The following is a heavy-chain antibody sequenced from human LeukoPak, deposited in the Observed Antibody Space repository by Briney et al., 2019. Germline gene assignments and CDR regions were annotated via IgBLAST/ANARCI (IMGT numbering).Heavy chain of an antibody. Sequence: GGSLRLSCAASGFTFRSYSMNWVRQAPGKGLEWVSSISSGSNSIYYADSVKGRFTISRDNAKNSLYLLLNSLRAEDTAVYYCARVRYRGGNPISFDYWGQGTLVTVSS. J-gene: IGHJ4*02. CDR3: ARVRYRGGNPISFDY. V-gene: IGHV3-21*01. CDR2: ISSGSNSI. D-gene: IGHD3-16*02. CDR1: GFTFRSYS.